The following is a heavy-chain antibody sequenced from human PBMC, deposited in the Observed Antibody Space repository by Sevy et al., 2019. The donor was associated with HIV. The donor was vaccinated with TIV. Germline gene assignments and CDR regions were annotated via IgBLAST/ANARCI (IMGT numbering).Heavy chain of an antibody. V-gene: IGHV1-24*01. CDR2: FDPEDGET. CDR1: GYSLTEFS. J-gene: IGHJ4*02. CDR3: ATRGGLVRGGINY. Sequence: ASVKVSCKVSGYSLTEFSMHWVRQAPGKGLEWMGGFDPEDGETIYAQKFQGRVTMTAYTSTDTAYMERSSLGSEDTAVYYCATRGGLVRGGINYWGQGTLVTVSS. D-gene: IGHD3-10*01.